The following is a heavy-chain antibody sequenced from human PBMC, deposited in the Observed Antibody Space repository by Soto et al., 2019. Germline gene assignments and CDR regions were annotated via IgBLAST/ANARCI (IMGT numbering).Heavy chain of an antibody. CDR3: ARSQEGQPYYYYYYGMDV. Sequence: EASVKVSCKASGGTFSSYAISWVRQAPGQGLEWMGGIIPIFGTANYAQKFQGRVTITADESTSTAYMELSSLRSEDTAVYYCARSQEGQPYYYYYYGMDVWGQGTTVTVSS. CDR2: IIPIFGTA. J-gene: IGHJ6*02. V-gene: IGHV1-69*13. CDR1: GGTFSSYA. D-gene: IGHD6-13*01.